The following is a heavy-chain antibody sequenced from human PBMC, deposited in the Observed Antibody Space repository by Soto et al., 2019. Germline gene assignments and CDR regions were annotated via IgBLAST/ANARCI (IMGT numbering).Heavy chain of an antibody. Sequence: TLSLTFTVSGGSISSSSYYWSWIRQPPGKGLEWIGYIYYSGSTNYNPSLKSRVTISVDTSKNQFSLKLSSVTAADTAVYYWAREIAAAGDFDYWGQGTLVTVSS. D-gene: IGHD6-13*01. J-gene: IGHJ4*02. CDR3: AREIAAAGDFDY. V-gene: IGHV4-61*01. CDR1: GGSISSSSYY. CDR2: IYYSGST.